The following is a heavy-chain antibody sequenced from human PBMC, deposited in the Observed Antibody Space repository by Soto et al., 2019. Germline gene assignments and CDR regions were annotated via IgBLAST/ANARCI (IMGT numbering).Heavy chain of an antibody. CDR3: ARGPFITIFGVVIKDCAFDI. Sequence: GGSLRLSCAASGFTFSSYWMSWVRQAPGKGLEWVANIKQDGSEKYYVDSVKGRFTIPRDNAKNSLYLQMNSLRAEDAAVYYCARGPFITIFGVVIKDCAFDIWGQGTMVTVSS. J-gene: IGHJ3*02. CDR2: IKQDGSEK. D-gene: IGHD3-3*01. CDR1: GFTFSSYW. V-gene: IGHV3-7*01.